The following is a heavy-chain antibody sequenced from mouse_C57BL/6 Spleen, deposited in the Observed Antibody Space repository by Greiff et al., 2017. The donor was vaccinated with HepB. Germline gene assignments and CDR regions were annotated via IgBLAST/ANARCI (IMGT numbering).Heavy chain of an antibody. Sequence: EVKVVESEGGLVQPGSSMKLSCTASGFTFSDYYMAWVRQVPEKGLEWVANINYDGSSTYYLDSLKSRFIISRDNAKNILYLQMSSLKSEDTATYYCARESYDYAMDYWGQGTSVTVSS. D-gene: IGHD1-1*01. J-gene: IGHJ4*01. CDR2: INYDGSST. CDR1: GFTFSDYY. CDR3: ARESYDYAMDY. V-gene: IGHV5-16*01.